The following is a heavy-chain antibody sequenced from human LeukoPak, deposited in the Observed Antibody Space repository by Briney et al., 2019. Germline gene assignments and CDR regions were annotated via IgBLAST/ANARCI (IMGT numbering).Heavy chain of an antibody. D-gene: IGHD3-22*01. V-gene: IGHV4-59*02. CDR2: IYYNGNT. CDR1: GGSVSTYY. J-gene: IGHJ3*02. CDR3: ARYYYDSSDFDAFDI. Sequence: SETLSLTCSVSGGSVSTYYWSWIRQPPGKGLEWIGYIYYNGNTHFNPSLKSRVTISIDMSKNQFSLRLNSVTAADTAIYYRARYYYDSSDFDAFDIWGQGTLVTVSS.